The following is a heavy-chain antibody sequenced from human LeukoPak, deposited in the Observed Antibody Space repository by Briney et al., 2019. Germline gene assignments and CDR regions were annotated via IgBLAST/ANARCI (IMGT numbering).Heavy chain of an antibody. CDR2: ISGSGDST. Sequence: PGGSLRLCCVVSGFTFSSYAMSWVRQAPGKGLEWVSGISGSGDSTRYADFVKGRFTISRDNSKNTLDLQMNSLRVEDTAVYYCANMGDRRILGSLGYWGQGTLVTVSS. J-gene: IGHJ4*02. CDR3: ANMGDRRILGSLGY. D-gene: IGHD3-16*01. CDR1: GFTFSSYA. V-gene: IGHV3-23*01.